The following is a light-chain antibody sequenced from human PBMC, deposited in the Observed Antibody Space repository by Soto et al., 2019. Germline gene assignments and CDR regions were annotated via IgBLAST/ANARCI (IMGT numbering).Light chain of an antibody. V-gene: IGKV1-5*03. Sequence: DIQMTQSPSTLSASVGDRVTITCRASQYIHNYLAWYQQKPGEAPKLLIYEASNLESGVPSRFSGSGTGTEFTLTISCLQPDDFATYYCQQSNNYPWTFGQGTRVEI. CDR2: EAS. CDR1: QYIHNY. CDR3: QQSNNYPWT. J-gene: IGKJ1*01.